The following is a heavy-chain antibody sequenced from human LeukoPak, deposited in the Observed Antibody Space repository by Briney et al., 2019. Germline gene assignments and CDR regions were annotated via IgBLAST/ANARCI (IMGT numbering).Heavy chain of an antibody. CDR2: INHSGST. J-gene: IGHJ2*01. V-gene: IGHV4-34*01. D-gene: IGHD3-3*01. Sequence: SETLSLTCAVYGGSFSGYYWSWIRQPPGKGLEWIGEINHSGSTNYNPSLKSRVTISVDTSKNQFSLKLSSVTAADTAVYYCARDFVNYYFWSGYYSHWYFDLWGRGTLVTVSS. CDR1: GGSFSGYY. CDR3: ARDFVNYYFWSGYYSHWYFDL.